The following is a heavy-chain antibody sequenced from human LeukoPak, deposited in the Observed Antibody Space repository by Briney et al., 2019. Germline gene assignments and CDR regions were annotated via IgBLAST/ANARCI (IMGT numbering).Heavy chain of an antibody. D-gene: IGHD4-11*01. J-gene: IGHJ5*02. V-gene: IGHV4-39*07. CDR2: IYYSGST. CDR1: GGSISSSSYY. CDR3: AGASNYFTAGWFDP. Sequence: SETLSLTCTVSGGSISSSSYYWGWIRQPPGKGLEWIGSIYYSGSTYYNPSLKSRVTISVDTSKNQFSLKLSSVTAADTAVYYCAGASNYFTAGWFDPWGQGTLVTVSS.